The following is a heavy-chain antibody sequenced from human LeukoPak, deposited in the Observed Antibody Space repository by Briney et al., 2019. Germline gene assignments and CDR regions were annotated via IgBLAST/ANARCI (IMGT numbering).Heavy chain of an antibody. D-gene: IGHD4-17*01. Sequence: PSQTLALTCTVSGGSIRSGSYYWSWIRQPAGKGLEWIGRIYTSGSTNYNPSLKSRVTISVDTSKNQFSLKLSSVTAADTAVYYCARGGNGDYVNWFDPWGQGTLVTVSS. CDR2: IYTSGST. J-gene: IGHJ5*02. CDR3: ARGGNGDYVNWFDP. V-gene: IGHV4-61*02. CDR1: GGSIRSGSYY.